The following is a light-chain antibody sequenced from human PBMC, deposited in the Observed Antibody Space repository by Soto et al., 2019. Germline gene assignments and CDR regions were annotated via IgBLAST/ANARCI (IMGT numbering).Light chain of an antibody. V-gene: IGKV1-5*01. CDR2: DAS. CDR1: QRVDRY. J-gene: IGKJ1*01. Sequence: DIQMTQSPSTLYASVGDRVSITCRASQRVDRYLAWYQQKPGKAPQLLIYDASRLESGVPSRFSGSGSGTEFTLTISSLQPDDFTTFYCQQYKDYTWTFGQGTKGDIK. CDR3: QQYKDYTWT.